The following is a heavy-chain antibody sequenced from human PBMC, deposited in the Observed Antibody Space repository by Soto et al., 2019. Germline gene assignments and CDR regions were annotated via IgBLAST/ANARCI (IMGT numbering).Heavy chain of an antibody. V-gene: IGHV3-33*01. CDR1: GFRFSNYA. CDR2: IWFDGSDE. J-gene: IGHJ2*01. CDR3: ARNVDWYLDL. D-gene: IGHD3-10*02. Sequence: QVQLVESGGDVDQPGRSRRLSCAASGFRFSNYAMHWVRQAPGKGLEWVASIWFDGSDERYVDSVEGRFTISRDNSKDTLYLQANSLRAEDTAVYYCARNVDWYLDLWGRGTVVTVSS.